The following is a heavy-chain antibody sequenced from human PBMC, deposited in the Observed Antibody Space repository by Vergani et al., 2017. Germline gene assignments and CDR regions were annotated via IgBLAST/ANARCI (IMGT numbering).Heavy chain of an antibody. CDR2: ISAYNGNT. CDR1: GYTFTSYG. D-gene: IGHD6-19*01. CDR3: AGVSIKQWLEKYGMDV. Sequence: QVQLVQSGAEVKKPGASVKVSCKASGYTFTSYGISWVRQAPGQGLEWMGWISAYNGNTNYAQKLQGRVTMTTDTSTSTAYMELRSLRSDDTAVYYCAGVSIKQWLEKYGMDVWGQGTTVTVSS. V-gene: IGHV1-18*01. J-gene: IGHJ6*02.